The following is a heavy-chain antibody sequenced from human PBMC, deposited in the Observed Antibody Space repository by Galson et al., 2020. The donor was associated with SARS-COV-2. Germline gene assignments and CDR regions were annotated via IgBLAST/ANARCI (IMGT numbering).Heavy chain of an antibody. CDR1: DRSFRDYY. D-gene: IGHD2-2*01. CDR2: INHSGSS. Sequence: SETLSLTCAVHDRSFRDYYWTWIRRPPGRGLEWIGEINHSGSSNYNLSLKSPVTLSVATTKNKFSLKLTSVTAADTAVYYCGRMIYCSSSSCDGYYNYHGMDVWGQGTTVTVSS. J-gene: IGHJ6*02. CDR3: GRMIYCSSSSCDGYYNYHGMDV. V-gene: IGHV4-34*01.